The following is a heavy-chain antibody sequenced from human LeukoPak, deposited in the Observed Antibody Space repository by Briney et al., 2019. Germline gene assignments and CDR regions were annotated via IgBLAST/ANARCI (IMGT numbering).Heavy chain of an antibody. CDR2: IIPIFGTA. D-gene: IGHD1-26*01. Sequence: ASVKVSCKASGGTSSSYAISWVRQAPGQGLEWMGGIIPIFGTANYAQKFQGRVTITADESTSTAYMELSSLRSEDTAVYYCASGSGSYYDLSYWGQGTLVTVSS. CDR1: GGTSSSYA. CDR3: ASGSGSYYDLSY. J-gene: IGHJ4*02. V-gene: IGHV1-69*13.